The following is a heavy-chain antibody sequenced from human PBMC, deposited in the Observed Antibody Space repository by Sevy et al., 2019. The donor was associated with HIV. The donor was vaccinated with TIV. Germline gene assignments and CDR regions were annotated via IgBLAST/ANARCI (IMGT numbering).Heavy chain of an antibody. CDR3: AKEWTQLSDWYGEVDY. CDR1: GFTFSNYA. V-gene: IGHV3-23*01. J-gene: IGHJ4*02. D-gene: IGHD6-19*01. Sequence: GGSLRLSCAASGFTFSNYAMSWVRQAPGKGLEWVSSVSISGPNTYYADSVKGRFTISRDNSKNTMYLQMNSLRAEDTAVYYCAKEWTQLSDWYGEVDYWGQESLVTVSS. CDR2: VSISGPNT.